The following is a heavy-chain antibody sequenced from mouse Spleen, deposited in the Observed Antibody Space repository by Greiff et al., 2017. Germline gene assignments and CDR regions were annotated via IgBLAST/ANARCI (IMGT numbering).Heavy chain of an antibody. D-gene: IGHD2-1*01. CDR3: AIYYGNYIYAMDY. Sequence: QVQLKESGPSLVQPSQSLSITCTVSGFSLTSYGVHWVRQSPGKGLEWLGVIWRGGSTDYNAAFMSRLSITKDNSKSQVFFKMNSLQADDTAIYYCAIYYGNYIYAMDYWGQGTSVTVSS. CDR2: IWRGGST. CDR1: GFSLTSYG. J-gene: IGHJ4*01. V-gene: IGHV2-5-1*01.